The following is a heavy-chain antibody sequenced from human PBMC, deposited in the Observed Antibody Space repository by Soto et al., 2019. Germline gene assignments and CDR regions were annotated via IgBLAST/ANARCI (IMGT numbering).Heavy chain of an antibody. Sequence: QVQLVQSGAEVKKPGSSVKVSCKASGGTFSSYTISWVRQAPGQGLEWMGRIIPILGIANYAQKFQGRVTIPADKSTSTAYMELSSLRSEDTAVYYCARDVGKRKAGYCSGGSCYGGSHFDYWGQGTLVTVSS. CDR2: IIPILGIA. V-gene: IGHV1-69*08. CDR3: ARDVGKRKAGYCSGGSCYGGSHFDY. CDR1: GGTFSSYT. D-gene: IGHD2-15*01. J-gene: IGHJ4*02.